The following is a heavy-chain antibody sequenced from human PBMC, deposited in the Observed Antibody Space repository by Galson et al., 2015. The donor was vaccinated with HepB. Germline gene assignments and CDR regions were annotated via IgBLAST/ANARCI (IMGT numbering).Heavy chain of an antibody. CDR1: GYTFTSYD. Sequence: CKASGYTFTSYDINWVRQATGQGLEWMGWMNPNSGNTGYAQKFQGRVTMTRNTSISTAYMELSSLRSEDTAVYYCARGPGVAAAPGGDYWGQGTLVTVSS. CDR3: ARGPGVAAAPGGDY. D-gene: IGHD6-13*01. V-gene: IGHV1-8*01. J-gene: IGHJ4*02. CDR2: MNPNSGNT.